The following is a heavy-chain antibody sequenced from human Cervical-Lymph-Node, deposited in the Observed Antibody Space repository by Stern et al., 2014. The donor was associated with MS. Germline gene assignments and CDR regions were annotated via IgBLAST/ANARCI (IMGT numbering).Heavy chain of an antibody. CDR2: IWYDGSNK. CDR3: ASNSQAYCGGDCYFGY. CDR1: GFTFSSYG. D-gene: IGHD2-21*02. V-gene: IGHV3-33*01. J-gene: IGHJ4*02. Sequence: DQLVESGGGVVQPGRSLRLSCAASGFTFSSYGMHWVRQAPGKGLEWVAVIWYDGSNKYYADSVKGRFTISRDNSKNTLYLQMNSLRAEDTAVYYCASNSQAYCGGDCYFGYWGQGTLVTVSS.